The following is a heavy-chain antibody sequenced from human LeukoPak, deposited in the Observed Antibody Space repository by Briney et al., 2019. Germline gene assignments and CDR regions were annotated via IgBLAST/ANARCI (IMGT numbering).Heavy chain of an antibody. D-gene: IGHD2-15*01. CDR3: AKGQGSPYYFDY. J-gene: IGHJ4*02. V-gene: IGHV3-74*01. CDR1: GFTFSSYW. Sequence: PGGSLRLSCAASGFTFSSYWMHWVRQAPGKGLVWVSRINSDGSSTSYADSVKGRFTISRDNAKNTLYLQMNSLRAEDTAVYYCAKGQGSPYYFDYWGQGTLVTVSS. CDR2: INSDGSST.